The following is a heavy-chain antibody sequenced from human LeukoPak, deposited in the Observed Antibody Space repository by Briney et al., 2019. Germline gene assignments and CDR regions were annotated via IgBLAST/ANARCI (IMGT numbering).Heavy chain of an antibody. V-gene: IGHV1-8*01. J-gene: IGHJ4*02. CDR3: ARGQGYGTTGDY. D-gene: IGHD1-1*01. Sequence: ASVKVSCKASGYTFTSYDISWVRQATGQGLEWMGWMNPNSGNTGYAQKSQGRVTMTRNTSISTAYMELSSLRSEDTAVYYCARGQGYGTTGDYWGQGTLVTVSS. CDR2: MNPNSGNT. CDR1: GYTFTSYD.